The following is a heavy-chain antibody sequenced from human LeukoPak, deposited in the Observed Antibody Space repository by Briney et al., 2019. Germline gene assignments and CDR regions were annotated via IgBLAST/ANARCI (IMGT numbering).Heavy chain of an antibody. D-gene: IGHD5-18*01. J-gene: IGHJ5*02. V-gene: IGHV3-48*03. CDR2: ISSSGSTI. Sequence: GGSLRLSCAASGFTFSSYEMNWVRRAPGKGLEWVSYISSSGSTIYYADSVKGRFTISRDNAKNSLYLQMNSLRAEDTAVYYCARGGGGYSYGYNWFDPWGQGTLVTVSS. CDR1: GFTFSSYE. CDR3: ARGGGGYSYGYNWFDP.